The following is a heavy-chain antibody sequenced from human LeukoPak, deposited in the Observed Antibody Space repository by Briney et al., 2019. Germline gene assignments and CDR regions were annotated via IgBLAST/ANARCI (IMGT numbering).Heavy chain of an antibody. CDR2: IKEDGRQK. J-gene: IGHJ4*02. CDR1: GFTLSRYW. Sequence: GGSLRLSCAASGFTLSRYWMSWVRHAPGKGLEWVANIKEDGRQKYYVDSVKGRFTISRDNAKNSLYLQMNSLRAEDTAVYYRARDRWGYSYGGDWGQGTQVTVSS. CDR3: ARDRWGYSYGGD. V-gene: IGHV3-7*01. D-gene: IGHD5-12*01.